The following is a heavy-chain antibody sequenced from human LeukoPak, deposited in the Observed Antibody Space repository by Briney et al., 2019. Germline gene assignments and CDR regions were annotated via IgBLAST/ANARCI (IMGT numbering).Heavy chain of an antibody. CDR1: GFTFSSYA. D-gene: IGHD6-19*01. CDR3: AREGSGWYFDY. CDR2: INWNGGST. Sequence: GGSLRLSCAASGFTFSSYAMSWVRQAPGKGLEWVSGINWNGGSTGYADSVKGRFTISRDNAKNSLYLQMNSLRDEDTALYYCAREGSGWYFDYWGQGTLVTVSS. V-gene: IGHV3-20*04. J-gene: IGHJ4*02.